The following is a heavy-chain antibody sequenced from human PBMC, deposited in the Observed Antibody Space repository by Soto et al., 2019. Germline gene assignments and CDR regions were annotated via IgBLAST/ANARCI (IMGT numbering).Heavy chain of an antibody. J-gene: IGHJ4*02. CDR2: MNPNSGNT. CDR1: GYTFTSYD. D-gene: IGHD6-19*01. Sequence: QVQLVQSGAEVKKPGASVKVSCKASGYTFTSYDINWVRQATGQGLEWMGWMNPNSGNTGYAQKFQGRVTMTRNTSLSTAYIELSSLRSEDTAVYYCARGRRSSGWYRVADYWGQGTLVTVSS. V-gene: IGHV1-8*01. CDR3: ARGRRSSGWYRVADY.